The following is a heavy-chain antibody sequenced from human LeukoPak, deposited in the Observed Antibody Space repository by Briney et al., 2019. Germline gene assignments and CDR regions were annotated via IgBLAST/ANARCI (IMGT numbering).Heavy chain of an antibody. D-gene: IGHD4-23*01. J-gene: IGHJ5*01. Sequence: GGSLRLSCAASGLTFSNHAMTWVRQAPGRGLEWVSGITGSGGNTYYAESVKGRFTISRDNSRNTLYLQMNSLRAEDTAVYYCARDYGGNSGWFDPWGQGTLVTVSS. CDR3: ARDYGGNSGWFDP. CDR1: GLTFSNHA. V-gene: IGHV3-23*01. CDR2: ITGSGGNT.